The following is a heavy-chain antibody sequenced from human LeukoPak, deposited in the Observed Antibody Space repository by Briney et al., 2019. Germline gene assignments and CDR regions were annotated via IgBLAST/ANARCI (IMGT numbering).Heavy chain of an antibody. CDR3: AKGYCSRTSCHYDY. D-gene: IGHD2-2*01. J-gene: IGHJ4*02. V-gene: IGHV3-30*02. CDR2: IRYDGSNK. Sequence: PGGSLRLSCAASGFTFSSYGMHWVRQAPGKGLEWVAFIRYDGSNKYYADSVKGRFTISRDNSKNTLYLQMNSLRAEDTAVYYCAKGYCSRTSCHYDYWGQGTLVTVSS. CDR1: GFTFSSYG.